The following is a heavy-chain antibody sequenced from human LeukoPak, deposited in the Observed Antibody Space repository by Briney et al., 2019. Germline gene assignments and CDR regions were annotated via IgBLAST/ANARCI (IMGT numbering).Heavy chain of an antibody. V-gene: IGHV1-2*02. CDR1: GYTFTGYY. CDR3: ARDLGDTLEGIDY. CDR2: INPNSGGT. Sequence: ASVKVSCKASGYTFTGYYMHWVRQAPGQGLEWMGWINPNSGGTNYAQKFQGRVTMTRDTSISTAYMELSRLRSDDMAVYYCARDLGDTLEGIDYWGQGTLVTVSS. D-gene: IGHD3-9*01. J-gene: IGHJ4*02.